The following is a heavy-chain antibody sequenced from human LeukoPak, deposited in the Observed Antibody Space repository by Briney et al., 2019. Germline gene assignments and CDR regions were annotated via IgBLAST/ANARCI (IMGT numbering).Heavy chain of an antibody. V-gene: IGHV4-4*07. J-gene: IGHJ1*01. CDR1: GGSISSYY. CDR3: ARSVVEIPTSCYACAEYFQH. D-gene: IGHD2-2*01. Sequence: SETLSLTCTVTGGSISSYYWSWIRQPAGKGLEWIGRIYSSGSTTYNPSLRSRVTMSVDTSKNQFSLKLTSVTAADTAVYYCARSVVEIPTSCYACAEYFQHWGQSTLVTVSS. CDR2: IYSSGST.